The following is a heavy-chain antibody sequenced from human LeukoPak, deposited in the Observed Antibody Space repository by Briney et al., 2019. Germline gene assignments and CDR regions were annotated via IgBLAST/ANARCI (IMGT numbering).Heavy chain of an antibody. V-gene: IGHV3-9*03. CDR2: ISWNSGSI. Sequence: PGGSLRLSCAASGFTFDDYAMHWVRQAPGKGLEWVSGISWNSGSIGYADSVKGRFTISRDNAKNSLYLQMNSLRAEDMALYYCAKGYYGSGSYPFFDYWGQGTLVTVSS. J-gene: IGHJ4*02. CDR1: GFTFDDYA. D-gene: IGHD3-10*01. CDR3: AKGYYGSGSYPFFDY.